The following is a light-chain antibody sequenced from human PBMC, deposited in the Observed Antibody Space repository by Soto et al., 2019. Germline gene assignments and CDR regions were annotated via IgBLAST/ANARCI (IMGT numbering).Light chain of an antibody. CDR2: DVS. CDR3: SSYPTSSSYF. V-gene: IGLV2-14*01. CDR1: SSDVGAYNF. Sequence: QSALTQPASVSGSPGQSITISCTGTSSDVGAYNFVSWYQQHPGKAPKLMIYDVSDRPSGVSNRFSGSKSGNTASLTISGLQAEDEADYYCSSYPTSSSYFFGTGTKLTVL. J-gene: IGLJ1*01.